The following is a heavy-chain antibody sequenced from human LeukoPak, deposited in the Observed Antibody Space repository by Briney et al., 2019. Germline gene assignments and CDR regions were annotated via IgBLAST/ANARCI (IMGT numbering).Heavy chain of an antibody. CDR1: GFTVSSNY. Sequence: PGGSLRLSCAASGFTVSSNYMSWVRQAPGKGLEWVSVIYSGGSTYYADSVKGRFTISRDNSKNTPYLQMNSLRAEDTAVYYCARFYCSSTSCYNNYYYMDVWGKGTTVTISS. D-gene: IGHD2-2*01. CDR2: IYSGGST. V-gene: IGHV3-66*01. J-gene: IGHJ6*03. CDR3: ARFYCSSTSCYNNYYYMDV.